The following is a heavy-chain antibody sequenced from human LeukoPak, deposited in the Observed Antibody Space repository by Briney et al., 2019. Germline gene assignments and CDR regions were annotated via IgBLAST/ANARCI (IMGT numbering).Heavy chain of an antibody. Sequence: SETLSLTCAVYGGSFSGYYWSWIRQPPGKGLEWIGEINHSGSTYYNPSLKSRVTISVDTSKNQFSLKLSSLTAADTAVYYRARLRRSRLAEFDYWGQGTLVTVSS. CDR1: GGSFSGYY. J-gene: IGHJ4*02. D-gene: IGHD3-3*02. CDR2: INHSGST. CDR3: ARLRRSRLAEFDY. V-gene: IGHV4-34*01.